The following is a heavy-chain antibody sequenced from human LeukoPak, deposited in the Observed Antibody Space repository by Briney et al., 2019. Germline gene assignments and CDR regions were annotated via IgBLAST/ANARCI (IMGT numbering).Heavy chain of an antibody. CDR2: IYYSGST. D-gene: IGHD5-12*01. V-gene: IGHV4-31*03. CDR3: ARLPIYSGYDFDY. CDR1: GGSISSGGYY. J-gene: IGHJ4*02. Sequence: SETLSLTCTVSGGSISSGGYYWSWIRQHPGKGLEWIGYIYYSGSTYYNPSLKSRVTISVDTSKNQFSLKLSSVTAADTAVYYCARLPIYSGYDFDYWGQGTLVTVSS.